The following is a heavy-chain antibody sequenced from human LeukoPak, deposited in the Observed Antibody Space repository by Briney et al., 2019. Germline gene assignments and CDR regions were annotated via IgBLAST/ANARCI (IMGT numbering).Heavy chain of an antibody. Sequence: GGSLSLSCAASGFTFSDSYVTWIRQATGEGLELLSYISGSSSDVNYIDSVRGRFTISRDNAKNSLYLHMNSLTVEDTAVYYCSRDPRHSDYWGQGTLVTVSS. CDR1: GFTFSDSY. V-gene: IGHV3-11*01. J-gene: IGHJ4*02. CDR3: SRDPRHSDY. CDR2: ISGSSSDV.